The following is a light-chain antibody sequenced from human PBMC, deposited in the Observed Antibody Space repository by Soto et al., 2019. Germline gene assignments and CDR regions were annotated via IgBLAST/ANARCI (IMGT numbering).Light chain of an antibody. CDR1: SVDVGAYDF. V-gene: IGLV2-11*01. CDR3: QSYDSSLSGWV. J-gene: IGLJ3*02. CDR2: VVS. Sequence: QSALTQPHSVSGSPGQSVTISCTGTSVDVGAYDFVSWYQQHPGKAPKLLIYVVSGRPSGVPHRFSGSKSGNAASLAITGLQAEDEADYYCQSYDSSLSGWVFGGGTKLT.